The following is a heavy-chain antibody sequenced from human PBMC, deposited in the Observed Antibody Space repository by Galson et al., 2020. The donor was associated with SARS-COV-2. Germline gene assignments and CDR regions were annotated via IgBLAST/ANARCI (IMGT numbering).Heavy chain of an antibody. J-gene: IGHJ4*02. CDR1: GFTFSNAW. CDR3: TADYCSSTSCYWEVY. V-gene: IGHV3-15*01. CDR2: IKSKTDGGTT. Sequence: GESLKISCAASGFTFSNAWMSWVRQAPGKGLEWVGRIKSKTDGGTTDYAAPVKGRFTISRDDSKNTLYLQMNSLKTEDTAVYYCTADYCSSTSCYWEVYWGQGTLVTVSS. D-gene: IGHD2-2*01.